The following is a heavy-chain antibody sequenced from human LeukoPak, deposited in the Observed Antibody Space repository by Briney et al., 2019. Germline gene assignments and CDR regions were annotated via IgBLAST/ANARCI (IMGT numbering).Heavy chain of an antibody. J-gene: IGHJ2*01. V-gene: IGHV1-69*04. CDR3: ARRPYSIPGYFDL. D-gene: IGHD2-15*01. CDR2: IIPILGIA. CDR1: GGTFSSYA. Sequence: ASVKVSCKASGGTFSSYAISWVRQAPGQGLEWMGRIIPILGIANYAQKFQGRVTITADKSTSTAYMELSSLRSEDTAVYYCARRPYSIPGYFDLWGRGTLVTVSS.